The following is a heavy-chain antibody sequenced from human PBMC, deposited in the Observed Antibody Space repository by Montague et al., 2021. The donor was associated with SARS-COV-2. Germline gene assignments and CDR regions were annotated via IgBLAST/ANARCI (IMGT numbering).Heavy chain of an antibody. J-gene: IGHJ6*02. Sequence: CAISGDSVSSNNVAWNWIRQAPSRGLERLGRTNYRSKWHYDYAVSVKSRILIIPNTSENQFSLQLNSVTPEDTAVYYCARDAHIGSTRPCSGYGMDVWGQGTTVTVSS. CDR1: GDSVSSNNVA. D-gene: IGHD3-10*02. CDR3: ARDAHIGSTRPCSGYGMDV. CDR2: TNYRSKWHY. V-gene: IGHV6-1*01.